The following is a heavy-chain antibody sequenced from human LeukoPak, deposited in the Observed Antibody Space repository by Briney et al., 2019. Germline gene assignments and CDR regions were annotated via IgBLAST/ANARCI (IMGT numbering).Heavy chain of an antibody. CDR3: AKDRGDGGNRNGFFDF. Sequence: GGSLRLPCAASVLPFAIYAMSGARHARGRALECVSDISGTGGRTYYAESVKGRFTISRDNSKNPLYLQLNSRRADDAGVYYCAKDRGDGGNRNGFFDFWGQGNLVTVSS. J-gene: IGHJ4*02. D-gene: IGHD1-14*01. CDR2: ISGTGGRT. CDR1: VLPFAIYA. V-gene: IGHV3-23*01.